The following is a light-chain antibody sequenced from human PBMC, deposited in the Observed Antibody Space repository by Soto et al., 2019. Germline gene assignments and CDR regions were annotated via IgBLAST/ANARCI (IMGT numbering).Light chain of an antibody. CDR2: AAS. V-gene: IGKV1-39*01. CDR3: QQSYSTSIT. CDR1: QSISSY. J-gene: IGKJ5*01. Sequence: DIQMTQSPSSLSASVGDTVTITCRASQSISSYLNWYQQKPGKAPELLIYAASILQSGAPSRFSGSGSVTDYTLTISSLQPEDFATYYCQQSYSTSITFGQGTGLEIK.